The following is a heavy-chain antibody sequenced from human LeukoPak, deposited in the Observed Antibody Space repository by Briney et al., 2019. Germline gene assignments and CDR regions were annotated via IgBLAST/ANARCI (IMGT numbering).Heavy chain of an antibody. V-gene: IGHV5-51*01. CDR3: ARVMITFGGVIASFDY. J-gene: IGHJ4*02. Sequence: GESLKISCKGSGYSFTSYWIGWVRQIPGKGLEWMGIIYPGDSDTRYSPSFQGQVTISADKSISTAYLQWSSLKASDTAMYYCARVMITFGGVIASFDYWGQGTLVTVSS. CDR2: IYPGDSDT. D-gene: IGHD3-16*02. CDR1: GYSFTSYW.